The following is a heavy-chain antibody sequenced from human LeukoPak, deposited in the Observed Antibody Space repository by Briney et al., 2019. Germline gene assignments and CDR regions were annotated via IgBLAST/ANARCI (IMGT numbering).Heavy chain of an antibody. CDR3: ARAPMQWLLAFDI. CDR1: GGSFSGYY. Sequence: KASETLSLTCAVYGGSFSGYYWSWIRQPPGKGLEWIGEINHSGSTNYNPSLKSRVTISVDTSKNQFSLKLSSVTAADTAVYYCARAPMQWLLAFDIWGQGTMVTVSS. V-gene: IGHV4-34*01. CDR2: INHSGST. D-gene: IGHD6-19*01. J-gene: IGHJ3*02.